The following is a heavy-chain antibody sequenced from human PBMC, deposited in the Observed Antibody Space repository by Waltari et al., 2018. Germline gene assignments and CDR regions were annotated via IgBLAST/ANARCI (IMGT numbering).Heavy chain of an antibody. V-gene: IGHV3-74*01. CDR3: ARDEGPDYYYYYMDV. Sequence: EVQLVESGGGLVQPGGSLRLSCAASGFTFSSYWMHWVRQAPGKGLVGVSRINSDGSSPSYADSVKGRFTISRDNAKNTLYLQMNSLRAEDTAVYYCARDEGPDYYYYYMDVWGKGTTVTVSS. J-gene: IGHJ6*03. CDR1: GFTFSSYW. CDR2: INSDGSSP.